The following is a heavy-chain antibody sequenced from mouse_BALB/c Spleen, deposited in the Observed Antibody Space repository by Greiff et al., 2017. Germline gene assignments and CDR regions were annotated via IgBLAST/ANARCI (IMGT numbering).Heavy chain of an antibody. J-gene: IGHJ4*01. CDR2: IRNKANGYTT. Sequence: EVHLVESGGGLVQPGGSLRLSCATSGFTFTDYYMSWVRQPPGKALEWLGFIRNKANGYTTEYSASVKGRFTISRDNSQSILYLQMNTLRAEDSATYYCARDKGTTATRYAMDYWGQGTSVTVSS. V-gene: IGHV7-3*02. CDR1: GFTFTDYY. CDR3: ARDKGTTATRYAMDY. D-gene: IGHD1-2*01.